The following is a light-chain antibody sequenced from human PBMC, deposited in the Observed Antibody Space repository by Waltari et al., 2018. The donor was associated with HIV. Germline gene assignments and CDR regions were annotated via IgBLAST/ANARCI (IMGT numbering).Light chain of an antibody. J-gene: IGLJ3*02. CDR3: SSYVGSSTSWL. CDR1: CDDVGYYNY. V-gene: IGLV2-14*03. Sequence: QAALTQPASVSGSPGQSIVISCTGTCDDVGYYNYVSWYQQHPGKVPKLVIYDVTSRPSGVSNRFSGSKSGNTASLTISGLRADDEADYYCSSYVGSSTSWLFGGGTKLTV. CDR2: DVT.